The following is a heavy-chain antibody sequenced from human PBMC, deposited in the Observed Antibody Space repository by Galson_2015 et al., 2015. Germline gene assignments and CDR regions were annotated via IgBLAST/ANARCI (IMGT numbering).Heavy chain of an antibody. Sequence: SVKVSCKASGYTFTSYYMHWVRQAPGQGLEWMGIINPSGGSTSYAQKFQGRVTMTRDTSTSTVYMELSSLRSEDTAVYYCARAGSPPGRGPPPDLGDRYYYYYMDVWGKGTTVTVSS. CDR3: ARAGSPPGRGPPPDLGDRYYYYYMDV. CDR1: GYTFTSYY. CDR2: INPSGGST. V-gene: IGHV1-46*01. J-gene: IGHJ6*03. D-gene: IGHD3-10*01.